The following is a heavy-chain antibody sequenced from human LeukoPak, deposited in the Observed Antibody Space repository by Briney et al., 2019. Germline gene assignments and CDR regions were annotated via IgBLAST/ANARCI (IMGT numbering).Heavy chain of an antibody. Sequence: GESLKISCKGSGYSFTSYWIGWVRQMPGKGLEWMGIIYPGDSDTRYSPSFQGQVTISADKSISTAYLQWSSLKASDTAMYYCARAPNYDILTGRDIHYFDYWGQGTLVTVSS. CDR1: GYSFTSYW. J-gene: IGHJ4*02. CDR2: IYPGDSDT. CDR3: ARAPNYDILTGRDIHYFDY. D-gene: IGHD3-9*01. V-gene: IGHV5-51*01.